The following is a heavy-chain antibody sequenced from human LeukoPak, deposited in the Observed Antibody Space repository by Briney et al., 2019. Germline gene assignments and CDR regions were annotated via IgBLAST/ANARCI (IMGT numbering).Heavy chain of an antibody. CDR2: IYDTGAT. J-gene: IGHJ5*02. Sequence: PSEALSLTCTVSGGSISGYYWSWIRQPPGKRLEWIGYIYDTGATNYNPSLKSRFTISIDTSKNQFSLNLSSVTAADTAVYYCARLPLIATTRGGFDPWGQGTLVTVFS. CDR1: GGSISGYY. CDR3: ARLPLIATTRGGFDP. V-gene: IGHV4-59*08. D-gene: IGHD1/OR15-1a*01.